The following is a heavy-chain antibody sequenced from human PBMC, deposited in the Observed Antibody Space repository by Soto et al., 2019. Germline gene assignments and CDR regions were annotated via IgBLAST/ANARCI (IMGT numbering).Heavy chain of an antibody. V-gene: IGHV4-61*01. J-gene: IGHJ4*02. CDR2: MYASGSG. CDR3: ARDPSTSTTWEYYFDY. Sequence: SETLSLTCSVSGDSVGSISSFWSWIRQPPGKGLEWIASMYASGSGNHNPSLKSRVTMSVDTSKNQFSLKLRSVTAADTAIYYCARDPSTSTTWEYYFDYWGRGTLVTVSS. D-gene: IGHD2-2*01. CDR1: GDSVGSISSF.